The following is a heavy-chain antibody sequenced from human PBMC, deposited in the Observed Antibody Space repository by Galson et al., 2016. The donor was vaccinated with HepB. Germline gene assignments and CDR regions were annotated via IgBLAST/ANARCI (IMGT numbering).Heavy chain of an antibody. Sequence: SLRLSCAASGFTFSSYGMHWVRQAPGKGLEWMAVISYEGSNKYYADSVKGRFTISRDNSKNTLYLQMNSLRAEDTAVYYCAMSRSSTFDYWGQGTLVTVSS. V-gene: IGHV3-30*03. CDR1: GFTFSSYG. CDR3: AMSRSSTFDY. J-gene: IGHJ4*02. CDR2: ISYEGSNK. D-gene: IGHD6-19*01.